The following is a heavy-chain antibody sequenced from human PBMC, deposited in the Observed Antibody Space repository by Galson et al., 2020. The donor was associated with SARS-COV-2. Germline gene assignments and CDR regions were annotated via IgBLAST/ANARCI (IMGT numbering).Heavy chain of an antibody. J-gene: IGHJ6*02. CDR3: ARGGMVNYYYGMDV. V-gene: IGHV4-34*01. CDR2: INHSGST. Sequence: SETLSLTCAVYGGSFSGYYWSWIRQPPGKGLEWIGEINHSGSTNYNPSLKSRVTISVDTSKNQFSLKLSSVTAADTAVYYCARGGMVNYYYGMDVWGQGTTVTVSS. D-gene: IGHD2-21*01. CDR1: GGSFSGYY.